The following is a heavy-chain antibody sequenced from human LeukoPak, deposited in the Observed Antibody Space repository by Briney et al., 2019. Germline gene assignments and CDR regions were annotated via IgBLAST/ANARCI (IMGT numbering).Heavy chain of an antibody. J-gene: IGHJ5*02. D-gene: IGHD5-18*01. CDR3: AKDKYSPNINNWFDP. CDR2: VSGSGGST. Sequence: GGSLRLSCAASGFTFSSYAMSWVRQAPGKGLEWVSAVSGSGGSTYYADSVKGRFTISRDNSKDTLYLQMNSLRAEDTAVYYCAKDKYSPNINNWFDPWGQGTLVTVSS. CDR1: GFTFSSYA. V-gene: IGHV3-23*01.